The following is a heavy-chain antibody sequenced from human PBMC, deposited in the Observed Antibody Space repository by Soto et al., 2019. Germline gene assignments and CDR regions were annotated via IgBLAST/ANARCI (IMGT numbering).Heavy chain of an antibody. Sequence: EVQLLESGGGLVQPGGSLRLSCAASGFTFNTYAMTWVRQAPGKGLEWLSSISVSGDSTHYADSVKGRFTVSRDNSRSTLYLQMNSLRAEDTALYYCAKGVTTADYYYGLDVW. CDR1: GFTFNTYA. CDR2: ISVSGDST. D-gene: IGHD3-22*01. V-gene: IGHV3-23*01. J-gene: IGHJ6*01. CDR3: AKGVTTADYYYGLDV.